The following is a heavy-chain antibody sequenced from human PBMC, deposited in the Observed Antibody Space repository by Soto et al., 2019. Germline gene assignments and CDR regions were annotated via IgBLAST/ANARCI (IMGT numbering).Heavy chain of an antibody. J-gene: IGHJ4*02. CDR1: GFSFSSYA. CDR3: ARDLSH. Sequence: DVLLVQSGGTLVQPGGSLRLSCAASGFSFSSYAMHWVRQAPGKGLEWISYINGASTTTFYADSVKGRFTVSRDNAENSVYLQMTSLRHEDRAVYYCARDLSHWGQGTLVTVSS. V-gene: IGHV3-48*02. CDR2: INGASTTT.